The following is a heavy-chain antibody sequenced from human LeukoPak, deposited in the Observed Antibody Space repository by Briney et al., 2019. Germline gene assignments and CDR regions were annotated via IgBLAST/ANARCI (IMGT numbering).Heavy chain of an antibody. CDR3: AREPLYCSGGSCYSVFDY. V-gene: IGHV4-59*01. D-gene: IGHD2-15*01. J-gene: IGHJ4*02. CDR2: IYYSGST. Sequence: SETLSLTCTVSGGSISSYYWSWIRQPPGKGLEWIGYIYYSGSTNYNPSLKSRVTISVDTSKNQFSLKPSSVTAADTAVYYCAREPLYCSGGSCYSVFDYWGQGTLVTVSS. CDR1: GGSISSYY.